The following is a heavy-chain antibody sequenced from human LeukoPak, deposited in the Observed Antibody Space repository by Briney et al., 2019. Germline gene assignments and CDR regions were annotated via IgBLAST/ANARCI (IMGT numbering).Heavy chain of an antibody. CDR2: IYYSGST. CDR1: GGSISSGGYS. D-gene: IGHD3-22*01. J-gene: IGHJ4*02. CDR3: ARGLDRNLDY. V-gene: IGHV4-31*03. Sequence: PSQTLSLTCTVSGGSISSGGYSWSWIRQHPGKGLEWIGYIYYSGSTYYNPSLKSRVTISVDTSKNQFSLKLSSVTAADTAVYYCARGLDRNLDYWGQGTLVTVSS.